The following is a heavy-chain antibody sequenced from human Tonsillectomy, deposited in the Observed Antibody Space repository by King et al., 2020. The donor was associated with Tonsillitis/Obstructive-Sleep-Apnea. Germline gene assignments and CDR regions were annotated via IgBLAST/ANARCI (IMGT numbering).Heavy chain of an antibody. J-gene: IGHJ2*01. CDR1: GASISRSSYY. Sequence: QLQESGPGLVKPSETLSLTCTVSGASISRSSYYWGWIRQPPGKGLEWIGSIYYSGSTYYNPSLKSRVTISVDTSKNQFSLKGNSVTAADTAVYYCATLVGAAPSWYFDLWGRGTLVTVSS. CDR2: IYYSGST. CDR3: ATLVGAAPSWYFDL. V-gene: IGHV4-39*01. D-gene: IGHD1-26*01.